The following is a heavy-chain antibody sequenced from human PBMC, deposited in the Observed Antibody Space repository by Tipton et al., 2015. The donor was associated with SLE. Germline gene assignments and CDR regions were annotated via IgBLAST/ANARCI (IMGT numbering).Heavy chain of an antibody. V-gene: IGHV4-39*01. D-gene: IGHD3-3*01. J-gene: IGHJ4*02. CDR2: IYYRGST. CDR1: GGSISSSSYY. CDR3: ARLLDFWSGIDY. Sequence: TLSLTCTVSGGSISSSSYYWGWIRQPPGKGLEWIGSIYYRGSTYYNPSLKSRVTISVDTSKNQFSLKLSSVTAADTAVYYCARLLDFWSGIDYWGQGTLVTVSS.